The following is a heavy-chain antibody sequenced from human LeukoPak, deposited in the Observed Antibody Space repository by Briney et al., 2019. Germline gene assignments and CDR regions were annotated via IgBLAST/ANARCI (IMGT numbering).Heavy chain of an antibody. CDR1: GITFSSYA. CDR3: ARAQYSSTSCYSAPCGNWFDP. Sequence: PRRLLRLSCAESGITFSSYAMYRVRQAPGKGQERVAVISYDGSNKYYADSVKGRFTISRDNSKNTLYLQMNSLRAEDTAVYYCARAQYSSTSCYSAPCGNWFDPWGQGTLVTVSS. D-gene: IGHD2-2*01. V-gene: IGHV3-30-3*01. CDR2: ISYDGSNK. J-gene: IGHJ5*02.